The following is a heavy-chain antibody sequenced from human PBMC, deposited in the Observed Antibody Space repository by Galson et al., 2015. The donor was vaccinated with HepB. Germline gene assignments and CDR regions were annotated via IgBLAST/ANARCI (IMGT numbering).Heavy chain of an antibody. J-gene: IGHJ6*02. Sequence: SLRLSCAASGFTFSDYYMSWIRQAPGKGLEWVSYISSSSSYTNYADSVKGRFTISRDNAKNSLYLQMNSLRAEDTAVYYCARVRYSSGWYQGYGMDVWGQGTTVTVSS. V-gene: IGHV3-11*06. CDR3: ARVRYSSGWYQGYGMDV. CDR1: GFTFSDYY. CDR2: ISSSSSYT. D-gene: IGHD6-19*01.